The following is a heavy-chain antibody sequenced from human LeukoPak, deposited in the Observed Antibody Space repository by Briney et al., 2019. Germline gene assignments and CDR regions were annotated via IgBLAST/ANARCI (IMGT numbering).Heavy chain of an antibody. V-gene: IGHV3-23*01. CDR1: GFTFSNYA. CDR2: ITGSGDGT. Sequence: GGSLRLSCAASGFTFSNYAMMWVRQAPGKRLEWVSSITGSGDGTYYADSVRGRFTISRDNSVNTLYLQLNSLRADDTAVYFCVKGFVHPTYYFDYWGQGTLVTVSS. J-gene: IGHJ4*02. D-gene: IGHD3-10*01. CDR3: VKGFVHPTYYFDY.